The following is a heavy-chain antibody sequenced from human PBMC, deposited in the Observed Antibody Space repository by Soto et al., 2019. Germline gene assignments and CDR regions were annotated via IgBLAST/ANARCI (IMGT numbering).Heavy chain of an antibody. CDR1: GFTFNTYA. V-gene: IGHV3-30-3*01. J-gene: IGHJ4*02. CDR2: ISYDGSNT. CDR3: ARGMGGGPLILYYFDY. Sequence: QVQLVESGGGVVQPGRSLRLSCAASGFTFNTYAIHWVRQAPGKGLEWVAVISYDGSNTYYADSVKGRFTISRDNSKNTLYLQMNSRRAEDTAVYYWARGMGGGPLILYYFDYWGQGTLVTVSS. D-gene: IGHD3-16*01.